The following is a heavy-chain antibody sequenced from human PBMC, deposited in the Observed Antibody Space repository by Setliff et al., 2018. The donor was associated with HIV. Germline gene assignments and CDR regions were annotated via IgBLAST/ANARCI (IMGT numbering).Heavy chain of an antibody. Sequence: GGSLRLSCAASGFTFSARSRGWVRQAPGKGLEWLVNIKEDGSEKNYVNSVKGRCTISRDNSKSTLYLQLSSLRPEDTAVYYCASARIPTGGVSTSLDFWGLGTLVTVSS. D-gene: IGHD2-15*01. CDR2: IKEDGSEK. CDR1: GFTFSARS. CDR3: ASARIPTGGVSTSLDF. V-gene: IGHV3-7*01. J-gene: IGHJ4*02.